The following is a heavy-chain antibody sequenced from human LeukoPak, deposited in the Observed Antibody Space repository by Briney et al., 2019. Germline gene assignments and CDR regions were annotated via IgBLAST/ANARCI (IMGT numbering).Heavy chain of an antibody. Sequence: ASVKVSCKASGYTFTSYGISWVQQAPGQGLEWMGWISAYNGNTNYAQKLQGRVTMTTDTSTSTAYMELRSLRSDDTAVYYCARDRSGYYRTSFDYWGQGTLVTVSS. V-gene: IGHV1-18*01. J-gene: IGHJ4*02. CDR1: GYTFTSYG. D-gene: IGHD3-22*01. CDR3: ARDRSGYYRTSFDY. CDR2: ISAYNGNT.